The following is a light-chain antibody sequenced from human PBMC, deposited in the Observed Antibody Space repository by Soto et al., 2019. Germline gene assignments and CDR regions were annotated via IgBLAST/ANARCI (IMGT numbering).Light chain of an antibody. CDR3: SSYAGINNLGV. CDR1: SSDVGGYKY. CDR2: EVN. V-gene: IGLV2-8*01. J-gene: IGLJ1*01. Sequence: QSVLTQPPSASGSXGXXXTISCTGTSSDVGGYKYVSWYQQHPGKAPKLMIFEVNKRPSGVPDRFSGSKSGNTASLTVSGLQAEDEADYYCSSYAGINNLGVFGTGTKVTVL.